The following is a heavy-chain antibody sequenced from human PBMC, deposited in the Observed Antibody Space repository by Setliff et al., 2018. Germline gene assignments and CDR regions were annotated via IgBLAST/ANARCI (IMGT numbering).Heavy chain of an antibody. D-gene: IGHD6-6*01. Sequence: SVKVSCKASGATFSSYGISWVWQAPGQGLEWMGGTTPMVGTTEYAQKFQGRLTIITDESTNTAFMQLSSLRSDDTAVYYCVREGVDRRSSTDYRYYMDVWGKGTTVTVSS. CDR1: GATFSSYG. CDR2: TTPMVGTT. V-gene: IGHV1-69*05. CDR3: VREGVDRRSSTDYRYYMDV. J-gene: IGHJ6*03.